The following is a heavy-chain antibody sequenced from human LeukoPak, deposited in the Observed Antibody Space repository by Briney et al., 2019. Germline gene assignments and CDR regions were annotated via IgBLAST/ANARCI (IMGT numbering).Heavy chain of an antibody. CDR1: GYTFTSYY. D-gene: IGHD6-6*01. V-gene: IGHV1-46*01. CDR3: ARDRGIAARSSWFDP. J-gene: IGHJ5*02. CDR2: INPSGGST. Sequence: ASVKVSCKASGYTFTSYYMHWVRQAPGQGLEWMGIINPSGGSTSYAQKFQGRVTMTRDTSTSTVYMELSSLRSDDTAVYYCARDRGIAARSSWFDPWGQGTLVTVSS.